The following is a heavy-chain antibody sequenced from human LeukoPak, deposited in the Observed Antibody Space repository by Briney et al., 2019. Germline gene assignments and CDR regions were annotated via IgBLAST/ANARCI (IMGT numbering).Heavy chain of an antibody. V-gene: IGHV1-69*06. Sequence: SVKVSCKASGGTFSSYAISWVRQAPGQGLEWMGGIIPIFGTANYAQKFQGRVTITADKSTSTAYMELSSLRSEDTAVYYCARGGSGSYYKGEYFQHWGQGTLVTVSS. CDR2: IIPIFGTA. CDR1: GGTFSSYA. J-gene: IGHJ1*01. D-gene: IGHD3-10*01. CDR3: ARGGSGSYYKGEYFQH.